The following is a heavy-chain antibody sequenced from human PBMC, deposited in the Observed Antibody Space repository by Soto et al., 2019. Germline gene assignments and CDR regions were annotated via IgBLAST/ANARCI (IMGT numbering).Heavy chain of an antibody. CDR2: ISDDGSNK. CDR3: ASEVVNMVRGFIITRYYGMAV. CDR1: GFTFSNYA. Sequence: PGGSLRLSCAASGFTFSNYALHWVRQAPGKGLEWVAVISDDGSNKYYADSVKGRFTISRDNSKNTLYLQMNSRRAEDTAVYYCASEVVNMVRGFIITRYYGMAVWGQGTSVSVYS. J-gene: IGHJ6*02. D-gene: IGHD3-10*01. V-gene: IGHV3-30-3*01.